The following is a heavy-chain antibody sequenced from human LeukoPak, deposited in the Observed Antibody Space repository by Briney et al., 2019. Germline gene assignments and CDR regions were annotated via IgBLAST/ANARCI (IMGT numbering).Heavy chain of an antibody. J-gene: IGHJ5*02. CDR1: GYTFTSYG. CDR3: ARDPRGYYDFWSGYYTANWFDP. CDR2: ISAYKGNT. Sequence: ASVNVSFKASGYTFTSYGISGVRQAPGQGLEWMGWISAYKGNTNYAQKLQGRVTMTTDTPTSTAYMELRSLRSDDTAVYYCARDPRGYYDFWSGYYTANWFDPWGQGTLVTVSS. D-gene: IGHD3-3*01. V-gene: IGHV1-18*01.